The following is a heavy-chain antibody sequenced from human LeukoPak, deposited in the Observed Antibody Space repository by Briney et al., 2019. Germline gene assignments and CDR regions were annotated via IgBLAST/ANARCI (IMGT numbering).Heavy chain of an antibody. CDR2: THHSGRT. Sequence: SETLSLTCAVYGGSFSGYYWSWIRQPPGKGLEWIRETHHSGRTNYNPSLKSRVTISVDTSKNQFSLKLSSVTAADTAVYYCARGVSPKGMGGRRFDYWGQGTLVTVSS. J-gene: IGHJ4*02. V-gene: IGHV4-34*01. CDR1: GGSFSGYY. D-gene: IGHD1-26*01. CDR3: ARGVSPKGMGGRRFDY.